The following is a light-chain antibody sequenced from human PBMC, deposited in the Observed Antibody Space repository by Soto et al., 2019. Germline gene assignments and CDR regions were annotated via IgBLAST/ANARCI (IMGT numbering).Light chain of an antibody. V-gene: IGLV2-14*01. CDR1: SGDIGSYNR. CDR2: EVT. J-gene: IGLJ1*01. CDR3: SSYTNINASACV. Sequence: QSVLTQPASVSGSPGQSITISGTGTSGDIGSYNRVSWYQQHPGKAPKLIIYEVTDRPSGVSNRFSGSKSGNTASLTISGLQAEDEAEYYCSSYTNINASACVFGTGTQLTVL.